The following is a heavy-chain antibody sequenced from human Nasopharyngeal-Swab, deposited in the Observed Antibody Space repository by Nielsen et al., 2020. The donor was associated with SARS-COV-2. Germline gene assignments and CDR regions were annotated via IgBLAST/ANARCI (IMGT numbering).Heavy chain of an antibody. D-gene: IGHD3-16*01. V-gene: IGHV3-30*18. Sequence: GESLKISCAASGFTFSNYGMHWVRQAPGKGLEWVAAISYDGGNEYYAESVKGRFTISRDNSKNTLYLQMNSLRAEDTAVYYCAKVGELWWYVGSFDYWGQGSLVTVSS. CDR3: AKVGELWWYVGSFDY. CDR1: GFTFSNYG. CDR2: ISYDGGNE. J-gene: IGHJ4*02.